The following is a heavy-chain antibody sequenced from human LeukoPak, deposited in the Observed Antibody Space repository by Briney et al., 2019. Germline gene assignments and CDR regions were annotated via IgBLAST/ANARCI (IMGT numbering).Heavy chain of an antibody. D-gene: IGHD7-27*01. CDR1: GASISTNTHY. CDR2: IHHTGTP. CDR3: MRHASGEPPRY. Sequence: PSETLSLTCIVSGASISTNTHYWGWVRQPPGKELEWIASIHHTGTPYYDPSLKSRVTISVDTSKNQFSLQFSSVIAADTAVYYCMRHASGEPPRYWGQGTLVTASS. J-gene: IGHJ4*02. V-gene: IGHV4-39*01.